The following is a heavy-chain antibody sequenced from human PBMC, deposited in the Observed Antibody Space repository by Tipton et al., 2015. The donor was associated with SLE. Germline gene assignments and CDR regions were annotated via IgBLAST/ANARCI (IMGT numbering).Heavy chain of an antibody. D-gene: IGHD4-11*01. V-gene: IGHV3-48*03. CDR1: GFTFSSYE. CDR3: ARGPAMTTDYYYMDV. Sequence: SLRLSCAASGFTFSSYEMNWVRQAPGKGLEWVSYISSSGSTIYYADSVKGRFAISRDNAKNSLYLQMNSLRAEDTAVYYCARGPAMTTDYYYMDVWGKGPTVTVSS. J-gene: IGHJ6*03. CDR2: ISSSGSTI.